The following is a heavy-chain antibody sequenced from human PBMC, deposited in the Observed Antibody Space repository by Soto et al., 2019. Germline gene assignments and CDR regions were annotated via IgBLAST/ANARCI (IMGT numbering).Heavy chain of an antibody. CDR2: IHPSGGGT. Sequence: QVQLVQSGAEVRKPGASVKVSCKPSGYTFNTYYLHWLRQAPGQALEWMGVIHPSGGGTTYAQKFLGRVTVTNDKSTTTVFMELSSLRSDNTAVYYCARGGHIAVVNDSFDYWGQGTLVTVSS. V-gene: IGHV1-46*02. CDR1: GYTFNTYY. D-gene: IGHD2-21*01. J-gene: IGHJ4*02. CDR3: ARGGHIAVVNDSFDY.